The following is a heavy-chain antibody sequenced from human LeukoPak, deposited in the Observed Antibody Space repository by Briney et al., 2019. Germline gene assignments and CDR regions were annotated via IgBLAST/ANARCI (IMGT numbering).Heavy chain of an antibody. J-gene: IGHJ4*02. D-gene: IGHD3-10*01. Sequence: PGGSLRLSCAASGFTFSSYGMHWVRQAPGKGLEWVAFIRYDGSNKYYADSVKGRFTISRDNSKNTLYLQMNSLRAEDTAVYYCAKDRLIWFGEFPDYWGQGTLVTVSS. CDR3: AKDRLIWFGEFPDY. CDR1: GFTFSSYG. CDR2: IRYDGSNK. V-gene: IGHV3-30*02.